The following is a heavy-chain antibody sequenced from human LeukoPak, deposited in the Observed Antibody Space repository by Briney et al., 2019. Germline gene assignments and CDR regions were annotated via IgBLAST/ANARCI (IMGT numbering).Heavy chain of an antibody. Sequence: PSETLSLTCTVSGGSISSGDYYWSWIRQPPGKGLEWIGYIYYSGSTYYNPSLKSRVTISVDTSKNQFSLKLSSVTAADTAVYYCARELGYDYVWGSYRPYNWFDPWGQGTLVTVSS. CDR2: IYYSGST. V-gene: IGHV4-30-4*08. CDR3: ARELGYDYVWGSYRPYNWFDP. J-gene: IGHJ5*02. D-gene: IGHD3-16*02. CDR1: GGSISSGDYY.